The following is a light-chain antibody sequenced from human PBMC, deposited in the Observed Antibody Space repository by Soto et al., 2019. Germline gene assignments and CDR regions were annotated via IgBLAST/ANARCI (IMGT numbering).Light chain of an antibody. CDR3: GTWDSSLSAVV. J-gene: IGLJ2*01. V-gene: IGLV1-51*01. CDR2: DNN. CDR1: NSNIGNNY. Sequence: QSALTQPPSVSAAPGQKVAISCSGSNSNIGNNYISWYQHLPGTAPKVLIYDNNKRPSGISDRFSGSKSGTSATLGITGLQTGDEGDYYCGTWDSSLSAVVFGGGTKLTVL.